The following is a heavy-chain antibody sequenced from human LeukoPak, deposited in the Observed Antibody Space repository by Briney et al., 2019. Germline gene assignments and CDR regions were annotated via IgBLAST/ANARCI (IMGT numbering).Heavy chain of an antibody. V-gene: IGHV3-21*01. Sequence: GRSLRLSCAASGFTFSSYSMNWVRQAPGKGLEWVSSISSSSSYIYYADSVKGRFTISRDNAKNSLYLQMNSLRAEDTAVYYCATHRYSVSSSWYFDYWGQGTLVTVSS. CDR3: ATHRYSVSSSWYFDY. D-gene: IGHD6-13*01. CDR1: GFTFSSYS. CDR2: ISSSSSYI. J-gene: IGHJ4*02.